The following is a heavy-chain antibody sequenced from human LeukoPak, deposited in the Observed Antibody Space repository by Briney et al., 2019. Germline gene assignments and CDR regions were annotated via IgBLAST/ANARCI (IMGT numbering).Heavy chain of an antibody. D-gene: IGHD6-19*01. Sequence: PSETLSLTCAVYGGSFSGYYWSWIRQPPGKGLEWIGEINHSGSTNYNPSLKSRVTISVDTSKNQFSLKLSSVPAADTAVYYCARRYSSGWYSGRWFDPWGQGTLVTVSS. V-gene: IGHV4-34*01. J-gene: IGHJ5*02. CDR3: ARRYSSGWYSGRWFDP. CDR1: GGSFSGYY. CDR2: INHSGST.